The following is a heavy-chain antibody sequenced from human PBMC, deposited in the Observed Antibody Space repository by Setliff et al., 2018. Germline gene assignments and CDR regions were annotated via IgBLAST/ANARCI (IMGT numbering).Heavy chain of an antibody. CDR1: GFTFSSYY. Sequence: PGGSLRLSCAASGFTFSSYYMTWIRQAPGKGLEWISYIHDSGNPTYYADSVKGRFTVSRDNAKNSLYLQMTSLRAEDTAIYYCARDGSVRGVDEYFDYWGQGTLVTVSS. CDR3: ARDGSVRGVDEYFDY. V-gene: IGHV3-11*01. J-gene: IGHJ4*02. D-gene: IGHD1-26*01. CDR2: IHDSGNPT.